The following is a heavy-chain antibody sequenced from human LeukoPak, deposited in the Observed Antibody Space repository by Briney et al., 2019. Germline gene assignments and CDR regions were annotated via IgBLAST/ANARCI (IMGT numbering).Heavy chain of an antibody. CDR2: ISAYNGNT. V-gene: IGHV1-18*01. D-gene: IGHD5-18*01. CDR1: GYTFTGYG. CDR3: ARGGYSYGYAVNWFDP. Sequence: ASVKASCKASGYTFTGYGISWVRQAPGQGLEWMGWISAYNGNTNYAQKLQCRVTMTTDTSTSTAYMELRSLRSDDTAVYYCARGGYSYGYAVNWFDPWGQGTLVTVSS. J-gene: IGHJ5*02.